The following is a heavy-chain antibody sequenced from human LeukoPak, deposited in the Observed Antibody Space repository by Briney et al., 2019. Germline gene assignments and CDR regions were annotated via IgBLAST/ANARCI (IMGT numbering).Heavy chain of an antibody. V-gene: IGHV3-21*01. CDR2: IGAGGTFT. CDR1: GFTFSSYA. CDR3: ARDRSGYVDY. D-gene: IGHD3-3*01. Sequence: GGSLRLSCTASGFTFSSYAMNWVRQAPGKGLEWVSGIGAGGTFTYYADSVKGRFTISRDNAKNSLYLQMNSLRAEDTAVYYCARDRSGYVDYWGQGTLVTVSS. J-gene: IGHJ4*02.